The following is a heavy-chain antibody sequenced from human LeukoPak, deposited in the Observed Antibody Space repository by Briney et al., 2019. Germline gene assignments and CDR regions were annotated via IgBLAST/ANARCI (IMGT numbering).Heavy chain of an antibody. CDR2: IRYDGSNK. CDR3: ATSPSHGYGHFDY. V-gene: IGHV3-30*02. D-gene: IGHD5-18*01. CDR1: GFTFSSYG. J-gene: IGHJ4*02. Sequence: GGPLRLSCAASGFTFSSYGMHWVRQAPGKGLEWVAFIRYDGSNKYYADSVKGRFTISRDNSKNTLYLQMNSLRAEDTAVYYCATSPSHGYGHFDYWGQGTLVTVSS.